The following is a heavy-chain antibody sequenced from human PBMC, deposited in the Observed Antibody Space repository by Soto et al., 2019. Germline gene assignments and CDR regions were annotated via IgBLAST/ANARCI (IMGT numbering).Heavy chain of an antibody. CDR3: ARDCSGGSCYFHPDYYYYGMDV. Sequence: ASVKVSCKASGYTFTSYGISWVRRAPGQGLEWMGWISAYNGNTNYAQKLQGRVTMTTDTSTSTAYMELRSLRSDDTAVYYCARDCSGGSCYFHPDYYYYGMDVWGQGTTVTVSS. V-gene: IGHV1-18*01. J-gene: IGHJ6*02. D-gene: IGHD2-15*01. CDR2: ISAYNGNT. CDR1: GYTFTSYG.